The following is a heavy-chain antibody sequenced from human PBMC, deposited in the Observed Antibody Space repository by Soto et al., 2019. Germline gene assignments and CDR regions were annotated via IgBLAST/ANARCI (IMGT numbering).Heavy chain of an antibody. V-gene: IGHV4-34*01. CDR1: GGSFSDYY. Sequence: SETLSLTCAVYGGSFSDYYWTWIRQPPGKGLEWIGEIKHSGTTTHNPSLKSRVTMSVDTSKNQFSLNLASVTAADTAIYYCARGGRLRSPFGYWGQGILVTVSS. D-gene: IGHD4-17*01. CDR2: IKHSGTT. J-gene: IGHJ4*02. CDR3: ARGGRLRSPFGY.